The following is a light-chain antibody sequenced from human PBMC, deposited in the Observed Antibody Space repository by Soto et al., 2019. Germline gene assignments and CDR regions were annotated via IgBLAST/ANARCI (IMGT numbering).Light chain of an antibody. CDR1: QSVGKNF. V-gene: IGKV3-20*01. CDR2: GAS. CDR3: HQNADSPRT. J-gene: IGKJ1*01. Sequence: EIVLTQSPGTLSLSPGERATLSCRASQSVGKNFVAWYQQKPGHAPRFLMYGASTRATGIPDRFSGSGSGTDFTLTINRLEPEDFAVHYCHQNADSPRTFGQGTKVEI.